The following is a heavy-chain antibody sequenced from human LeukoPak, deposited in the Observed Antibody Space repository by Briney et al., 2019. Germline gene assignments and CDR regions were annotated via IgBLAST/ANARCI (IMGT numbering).Heavy chain of an antibody. D-gene: IGHD2-15*01. J-gene: IGHJ5*02. CDR3: ARQEYCSGASRYTWFDP. CDR2: IYPADSDI. CDR1: GYSINNYW. V-gene: IGHV5-51*01. Sequence: GESLKISCKGSGYSINNYWIAWVRQMPGKGLEWMGIIYPADSDIRYSPSFQGQVTISADKSISIAYLQWNSLKASDTAMYYCARQEYCSGASRYTWFDPWGQGTLVTVSS.